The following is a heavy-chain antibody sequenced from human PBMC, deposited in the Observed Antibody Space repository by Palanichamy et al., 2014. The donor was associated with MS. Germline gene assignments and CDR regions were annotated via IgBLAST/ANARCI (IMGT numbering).Heavy chain of an antibody. CDR2: IYHSGTT. CDR1: GYSISSGYY. CDR3: ARTLALAGGMDV. V-gene: IGHV4-38-2*01. Sequence: QVQLQESGPGLVKPSETLSLTCAVSGYSISSGYYWGWIRQPPGKGLEWIGSIYHSGTTYYNPSLKSRVTISVDTSKNQFSLKLSSVTAADTAVYYCARTLALAGGMDVWGQGTTVTVSS. J-gene: IGHJ6*02. D-gene: IGHD6-19*01.